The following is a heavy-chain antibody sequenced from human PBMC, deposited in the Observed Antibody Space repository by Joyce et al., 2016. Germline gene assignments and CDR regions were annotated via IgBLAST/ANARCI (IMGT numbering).Heavy chain of an antibody. J-gene: IGHJ5*02. CDR1: GGSISSYH. CDR2: VHYSGST. V-gene: IGHV4-59*08. CDR3: ARHASGWYKVSWFDP. D-gene: IGHD6-19*01. Sequence: QVQLQESGPGLVKPSETLSLTCTVSGGSISSYHWSWIRQSPGKGLEWIGYVHYSGSTSYTPALKSGVTISVDTSKRQFSLRLSSVTAADTAVYYCARHASGWYKVSWFDPWGQGTLVTVSS.